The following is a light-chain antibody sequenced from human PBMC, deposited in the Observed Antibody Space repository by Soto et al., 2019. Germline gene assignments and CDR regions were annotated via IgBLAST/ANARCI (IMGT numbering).Light chain of an antibody. CDR1: QSVSSY. CDR2: DAS. Sequence: EIVLTQSPATLSLSPGERATLSCRASQSVSSYLAWYQQKPGQAPRLLIYDASTRATGIPARFSGSGSGTVFTLTISSLQSEDFAVYYCQQYNNWPLTFGGGTKVDIK. CDR3: QQYNNWPLT. J-gene: IGKJ4*01. V-gene: IGKV3-15*01.